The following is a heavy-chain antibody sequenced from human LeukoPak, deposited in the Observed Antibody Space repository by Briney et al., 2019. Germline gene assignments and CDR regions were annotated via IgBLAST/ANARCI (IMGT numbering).Heavy chain of an antibody. V-gene: IGHV1-8*03. J-gene: IGHJ6*03. CDR3: ARRLAIGVTQRYMDV. CDR2: MNPNSGNT. Sequence: ASVTVSCKASGYTFTSYDINWVRQATGQGLEWMGWMNPNSGNTGYAQKFQGRVTITRNTSISTAYMELSSLRSEDTAVYYCARRLAIGVTQRYMDVWGKGTTVTVSS. CDR1: GYTFTSYD. D-gene: IGHD4-11*01.